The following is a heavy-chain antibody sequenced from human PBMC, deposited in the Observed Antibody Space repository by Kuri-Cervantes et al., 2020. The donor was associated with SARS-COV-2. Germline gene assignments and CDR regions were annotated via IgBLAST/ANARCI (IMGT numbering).Heavy chain of an antibody. J-gene: IGHJ3*02. V-gene: IGHV3-11*06. D-gene: IGHD5-12*01. CDR2: ISSSSSYI. CDR1: GFTFSDYY. CDR3: ARGMGGYDAFDI. Sequence: LSLTCAASGFTFSDYYMNWIRQAPGKGLEWVSSISSSSSYIYYADSVKGRFTISRDNAKNSLYLQMNSLRAEDTAVYYCARGMGGYDAFDIWGQGTMVTVSS.